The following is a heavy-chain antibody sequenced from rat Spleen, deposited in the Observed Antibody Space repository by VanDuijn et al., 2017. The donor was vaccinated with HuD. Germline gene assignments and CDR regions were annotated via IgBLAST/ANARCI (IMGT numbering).Heavy chain of an antibody. CDR2: IWTGGGT. Sequence: VQLKESGPGLVQPSQTLSLTCTVSGFSLSNYGVIWVRQPPGKGLEWMGIIWTGGGTAYNSLLKSRLSINRDTSKSQVFLKMNSLQSEDTATYYCVRDNYGYDYWGQGVVVTVSS. D-gene: IGHD1-7*01. V-gene: IGHV2S63*01. CDR1: GFSLSNYG. J-gene: IGHJ2*01. CDR3: VRDNYGYDY.